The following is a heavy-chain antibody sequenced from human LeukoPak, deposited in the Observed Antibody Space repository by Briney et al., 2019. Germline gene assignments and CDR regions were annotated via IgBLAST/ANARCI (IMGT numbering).Heavy chain of an antibody. J-gene: IGHJ4*02. D-gene: IGHD5-12*01. CDR1: GYTFTSYG. CDR3: ARDRSSGYNYRYFDY. Sequence: GASVKVSCKASGYTFTSYGISWVRQAPGRGLEWMGWISAYNGNTNYAQKLQGRVTMTTDTSTSTAYMELRSLRSDDTAVYYCARDRSSGYNYRYFDYWGQGTLVTVSS. V-gene: IGHV1-18*01. CDR2: ISAYNGNT.